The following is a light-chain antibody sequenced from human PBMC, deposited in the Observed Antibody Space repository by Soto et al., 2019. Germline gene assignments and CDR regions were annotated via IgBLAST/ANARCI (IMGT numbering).Light chain of an antibody. CDR1: SSDVGSYNL. Sequence: QSVLTQPASVSGSPGQSITISCTGTSSDVGSYNLVSWYQQHPGKAPKLMIYEGSKRPSGVSNRCSGSKSGNTASLTISGLQAEDEADYYCCSYAGSSTLGNVVFGGGTQLTVL. V-gene: IGLV2-23*01. CDR3: CSYAGSSTLGNVV. CDR2: EGS. J-gene: IGLJ2*01.